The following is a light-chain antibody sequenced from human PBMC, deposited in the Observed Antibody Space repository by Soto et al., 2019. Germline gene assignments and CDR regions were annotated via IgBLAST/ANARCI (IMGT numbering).Light chain of an antibody. CDR2: EVS. J-gene: IGLJ3*02. Sequence: QAVLTQPASVSGSPGQSITISCAGTSRDVGGYNYVSWYQQHPAKAPKLMIYEVSNRPSGVSHRFSGSKSGNTASLTISGLQAEDEADYYCFSYTTSSTLVFGGGTKLTVL. V-gene: IGLV2-14*01. CDR1: SRDVGGYNY. CDR3: FSYTTSSTLV.